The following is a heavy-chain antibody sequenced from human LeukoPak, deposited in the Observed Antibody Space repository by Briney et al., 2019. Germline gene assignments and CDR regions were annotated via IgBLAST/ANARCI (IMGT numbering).Heavy chain of an antibody. D-gene: IGHD2-2*03. Sequence: ASVKVSCKASGYTFTSYGVSWVRQAPGQGLEWMGWISAYNGNTNYAQKLQGRVTMTTDTSTSTAYMELRGLRSDDTAVYYCARDGYCSSTSCPDRYYYYYYMDVWGKGTTVTVSS. V-gene: IGHV1-18*01. CDR3: ARDGYCSSTSCPDRYYYYYYMDV. CDR2: ISAYNGNT. J-gene: IGHJ6*03. CDR1: GYTFTSYG.